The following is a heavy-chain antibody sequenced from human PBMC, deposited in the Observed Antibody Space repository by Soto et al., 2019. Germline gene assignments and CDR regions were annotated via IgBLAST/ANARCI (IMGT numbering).Heavy chain of an antibody. CDR3: TTDSYSTIIIVRFDY. V-gene: IGHV3-15*07. J-gene: IGHJ4*01. Sequence: PGGSLRLSCAASGFTFTNAWINWVRQAPGKGLEWVGRIKSKTVGGTTDYAEPVKGRFAISRDDSNNMVYLQMNSLKIEDTAVYYCTTDSYSTIIIVRFDYWGHGTLVTVSS. CDR1: GFTFTNAW. D-gene: IGHD3-22*01. CDR2: IKSKTVGGTT.